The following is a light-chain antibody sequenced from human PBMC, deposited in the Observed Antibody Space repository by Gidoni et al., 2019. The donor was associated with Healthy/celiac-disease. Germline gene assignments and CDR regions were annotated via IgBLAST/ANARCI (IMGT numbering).Light chain of an antibody. CDR2: DAS. Sequence: EIVLTQSPATLSLSPGERATLSCSASQSVSSYLAWYQPKPGQAPRLLIYDASNRATGIPARFSGSGSGTDFTLTISSLEPEDFAVYYCQQRSNWPWTFGQGTKVEIK. CDR3: QQRSNWPWT. V-gene: IGKV3-11*01. J-gene: IGKJ1*01. CDR1: QSVSSY.